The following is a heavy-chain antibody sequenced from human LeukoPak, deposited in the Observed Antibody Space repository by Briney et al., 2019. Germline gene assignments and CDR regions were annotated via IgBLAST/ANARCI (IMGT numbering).Heavy chain of an antibody. CDR2: IYYSGST. Sequence: SETLSLTCTVSGGSISSYYWSWIRQHPGKGLEWIGYIYYSGSTYYNPSLKSRVTISVDTSKNQFSLKLSSVTAADTAVYYCARDSRMGDGMDVWGQGTTVTVSS. CDR1: GGSISSYY. D-gene: IGHD1-26*01. J-gene: IGHJ6*02. V-gene: IGHV4-59*06. CDR3: ARDSRMGDGMDV.